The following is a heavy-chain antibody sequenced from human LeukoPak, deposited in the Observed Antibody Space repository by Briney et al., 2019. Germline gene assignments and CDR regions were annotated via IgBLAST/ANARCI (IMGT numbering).Heavy chain of an antibody. CDR2: ISSSSNYI. CDR1: GFTFSSYS. V-gene: IGHV3-21*01. J-gene: IGHJ4*02. D-gene: IGHD6-19*01. CDR3: ATGHGVAVRGYYFDY. Sequence: PGGSLRLSCAASGFTFSSYSMNWVRQAPGKGLEWVSSISSSSNYIYYADSLKGRFTISRDNAKNSLYLQMTSLRAQDTAVYYCATGHGVAVRGYYFDYWGQGTLVTVSS.